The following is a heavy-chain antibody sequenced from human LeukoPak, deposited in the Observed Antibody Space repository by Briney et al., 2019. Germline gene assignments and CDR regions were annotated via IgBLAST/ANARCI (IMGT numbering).Heavy chain of an antibody. Sequence: GGSLRLSCAASGFTFSSYDMHWVRQATGKGLEWVSAIGTAGDTYYAGSVKGRFTISRENAKNSLYLQMNRLRAGDTAVYYCARGYRRVWFGELSFDYWGQGTLVTVSS. J-gene: IGHJ4*02. CDR3: ARGYRRVWFGELSFDY. V-gene: IGHV3-13*01. CDR2: IGTAGDT. CDR1: GFTFSSYD. D-gene: IGHD3-10*01.